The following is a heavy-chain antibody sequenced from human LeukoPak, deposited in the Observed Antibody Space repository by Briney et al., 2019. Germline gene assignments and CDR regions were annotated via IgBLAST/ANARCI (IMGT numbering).Heavy chain of an antibody. CDR1: GLTVSTNY. CDR2: IYSGGNT. CDR3: TRGPVGGFDA. Sequence: GGSLRLSRSASGLTVSTNYLTWVRQAPGKGLEWVSVIYSGGNTYYADSVKGRFTISRDNSKNTLYLQMNSLRADDTAVYYCTRGPVGGFDAWGQGTLVTVSS. V-gene: IGHV3-53*01. D-gene: IGHD1-26*01. J-gene: IGHJ5*02.